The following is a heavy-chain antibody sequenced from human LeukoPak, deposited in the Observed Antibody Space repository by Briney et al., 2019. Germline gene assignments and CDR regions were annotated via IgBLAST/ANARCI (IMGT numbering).Heavy chain of an antibody. D-gene: IGHD6-13*01. CDR3: ARHVGAGYDY. V-gene: IGHV4-4*09. CDR2: IYTSGST. CDR1: GGSISSYY. J-gene: IGHJ4*02. Sequence: SETLSLTCTVSGGSISSYYRSWIRQPPGKGLEWIGYIYTSGSTNYNPSLKSRVTISVDTSKNQFSLKLSSVTAADTAVYYCARHVGAGYDYWGQGTLVTVSS.